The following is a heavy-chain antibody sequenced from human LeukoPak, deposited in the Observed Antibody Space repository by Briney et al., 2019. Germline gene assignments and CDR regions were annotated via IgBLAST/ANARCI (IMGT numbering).Heavy chain of an antibody. D-gene: IGHD6-13*01. CDR1: GGSISGYY. Sequence: SETLSLTCTVSGGSISGYYWSWTRQPPGSGLEWLGYIYYSGSTNYNPSLQSRVTISVDTSKNQFSLNLNSVTAADTAIYYCARGVSRISADGPFDPWGQGALVTVSS. J-gene: IGHJ5*02. V-gene: IGHV4-59*01. CDR3: ARGVSRISADGPFDP. CDR2: IYYSGST.